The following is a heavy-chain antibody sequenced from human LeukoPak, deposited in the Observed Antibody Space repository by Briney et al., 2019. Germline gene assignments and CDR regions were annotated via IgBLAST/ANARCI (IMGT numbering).Heavy chain of an antibody. CDR1: GFTFSSYW. J-gene: IGHJ4*02. Sequence: GGSLRLSCAASGFTFSSYWMHWVRQVSGKGLVWVSRINSDGSSTSYADSVKGRFTISRDNAKNTLYLQMSSLRAEDTAVYYCARGAAVAGFGYYDHWGQGTLVTVSS. D-gene: IGHD6-19*01. CDR3: ARGAAVAGFGYYDH. V-gene: IGHV3-74*01. CDR2: INSDGSST.